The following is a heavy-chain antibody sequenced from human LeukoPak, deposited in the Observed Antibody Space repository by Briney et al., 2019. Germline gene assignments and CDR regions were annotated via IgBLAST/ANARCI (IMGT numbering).Heavy chain of an antibody. J-gene: IGHJ5*02. V-gene: IGHV4-39*01. D-gene: IGHD1-20*01. Sequence: SETLSLTCIVSGGSISSDSYYWAWIRQPPGKGLQWIGSLYYSGSTYYNPSLKSRVTISVDTSKNQFSLKLSSVTAADTAVYYCANCENWFDPWGQGTLVTVSS. CDR3: ANCENWFDP. CDR1: GGSISSDSYY. CDR2: LYYSGST.